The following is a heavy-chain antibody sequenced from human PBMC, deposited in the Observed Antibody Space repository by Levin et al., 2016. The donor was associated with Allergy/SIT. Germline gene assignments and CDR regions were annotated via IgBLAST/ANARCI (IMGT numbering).Heavy chain of an antibody. CDR2: ISYDGSNK. D-gene: IGHD3-3*01. CDR3: AKDRIWGITIFSYGMDV. CDR1: GFTFSSYG. V-gene: IGHV3-30*18. Sequence: GGSLRLSCAASGFTFSSYGMHWVRQAPGKGLEWVAVISYDGSNKYYADSVKGRFTISRDNSKNTLYLQMNSLRAEDTAVYYCAKDRIWGITIFSYGMDVWGQGTTVTVSS. J-gene: IGHJ6*02.